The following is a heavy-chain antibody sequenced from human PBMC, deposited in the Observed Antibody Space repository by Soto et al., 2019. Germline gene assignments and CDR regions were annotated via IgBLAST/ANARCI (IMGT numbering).Heavy chain of an antibody. J-gene: IGHJ4*02. D-gene: IGHD2-15*01. Sequence: SGPTLVNPTQTLTLTCTFSGFSLSTSGMCVSWIRQPPGKALEWLALIYWDDDKRYSPSLKSRLTITKDTSKNQVVLTMTNMDPVDTATYYCAHRPSYCSGGSCYSGFDYWGQGTLVTVSS. CDR2: IYWDDDK. CDR1: GFSLSTSGMC. CDR3: AHRPSYCSGGSCYSGFDY. V-gene: IGHV2-5*08.